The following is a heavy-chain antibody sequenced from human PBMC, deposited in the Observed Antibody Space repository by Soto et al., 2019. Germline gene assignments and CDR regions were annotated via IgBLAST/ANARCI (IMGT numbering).Heavy chain of an antibody. CDR2: SRNKANGYST. J-gene: IGHJ4*02. CDR1: GCTLSDHY. V-gene: IGHV3-72*01. D-gene: IGHD1-26*01. CDR3: ASRYSGSYDY. Sequence: XGSLRLSCAASGCTLSDHYMDWVRQAPGKGLEWVARSRNKANGYSTEYAASVKGRFTISRDDSKKSIYLQMNTLRTEDTAVYYCASRYSGSYDYWGQGTMVTVSS.